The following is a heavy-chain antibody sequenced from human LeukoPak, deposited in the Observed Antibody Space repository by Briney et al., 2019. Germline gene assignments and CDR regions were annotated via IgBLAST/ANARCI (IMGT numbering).Heavy chain of an antibody. Sequence: ESGPALVKPTQTLTLTCTFSGFSLSTSGMRVSWIRQPPGKAREWLARIDWDDDKFYSTSLKTRLTISTDTSKNQVVLTMTNLDPVDTATYYCARVTMVATIDYWGQGTLVTVSS. CDR3: ARVTMVATIDY. V-gene: IGHV2-70*04. J-gene: IGHJ4*02. CDR1: GFSLSTSGMR. D-gene: IGHD4/OR15-4a*01. CDR2: IDWDDDK.